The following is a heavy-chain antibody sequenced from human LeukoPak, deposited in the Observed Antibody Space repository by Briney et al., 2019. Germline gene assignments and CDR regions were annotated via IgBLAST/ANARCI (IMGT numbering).Heavy chain of an antibody. D-gene: IGHD6-19*01. J-gene: IGHJ4*02. CDR3: ARDGVAGKENFDY. CDR1: GYTFTGYY. Sequence: ASVKVSCKASGYTFTGYYMHWVRQAPGQGLEWMGWINPNSGGTNYAQKFQGRVTMTRDTSISTAYMELSRLRSDDTAVYYCARDGVAGKENFDYWGQGTLVTVSS. V-gene: IGHV1-2*02. CDR2: INPNSGGT.